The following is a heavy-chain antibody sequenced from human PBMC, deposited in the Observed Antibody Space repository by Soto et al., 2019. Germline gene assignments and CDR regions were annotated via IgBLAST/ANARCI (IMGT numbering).Heavy chain of an antibody. Sequence: QVQLVQSGAEMKKPGASVKVSCEASGYTFTAYYIHWVRQAPGQGREWMGWINPNGGGTKYAQKFQGRVTMTRDTSINKAYMELTRLTSDDTAVYYCARSVHTMIQGVRFRVDQWGQGTLVTVSS. J-gene: IGHJ4*02. CDR1: GYTFTAYY. D-gene: IGHD3-10*01. CDR3: ARSVHTMIQGVRFRVDQ. CDR2: INPNGGGT. V-gene: IGHV1-2*02.